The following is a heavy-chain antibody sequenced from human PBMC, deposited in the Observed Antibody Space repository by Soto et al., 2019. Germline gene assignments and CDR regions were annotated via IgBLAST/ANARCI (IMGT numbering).Heavy chain of an antibody. D-gene: IGHD5-18*01. CDR2: IYSGGST. J-gene: IGHJ3*02. CDR3: ARDRGGGVQIWLRDDAFDI. CDR1: GFTVSSNY. V-gene: IGHV3-53*01. Sequence: PGGSLRLSCAASGFTVSSNYMSWVRQAPGKGLEWVSVIYSGGSTYYADSVKGRFTISRDNSKNTRYLQMNSLRAEDTAVYYCARDRGGGVQIWLRDDAFDIWGQGTMVTVSS.